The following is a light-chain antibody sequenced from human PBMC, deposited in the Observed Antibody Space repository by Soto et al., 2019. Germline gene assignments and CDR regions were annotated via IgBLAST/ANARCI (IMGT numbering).Light chain of an antibody. CDR3: LSLARSTLSLV. V-gene: IGLV2-23*02. CDR2: EVS. Sequence: QSVLTQPASVSGSPGQSITMSCTGTASDIGSYDLVSWYQQHPGKARKLIIFEVSQRPSGVSGRFSGSKSGTTASLTISGLQAEDEAHYYCLSLARSTLSLVFGGGTKLTVL. CDR1: ASDIGSYDL. J-gene: IGLJ3*02.